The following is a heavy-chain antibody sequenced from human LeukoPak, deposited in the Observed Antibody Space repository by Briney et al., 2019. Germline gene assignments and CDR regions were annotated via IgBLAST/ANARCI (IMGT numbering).Heavy chain of an antibody. CDR1: GYTFTGYY. D-gene: IGHD1-26*01. V-gene: IGHV1-2*02. CDR3: ARETPTGSYFGY. J-gene: IGHJ4*02. Sequence: ASVKISYKSSGYTFTGYYIHWVRQAPGQGLQWMGWINPNSGGTKYAQKFQGRVTMTRDTSISTASMELSSLRSDDTAVYYCARETPTGSYFGYWGQGTLVTVSS. CDR2: INPNSGGT.